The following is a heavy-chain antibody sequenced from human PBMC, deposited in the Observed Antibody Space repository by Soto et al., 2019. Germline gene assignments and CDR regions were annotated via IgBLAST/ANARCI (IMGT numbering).Heavy chain of an antibody. V-gene: IGHV3-11*01. CDR3: ARTMVRGVMTLQHYYYMDV. J-gene: IGHJ6*03. CDR2: ISSSGSTI. Sequence: QVQLVESGGGLVKPGGSLRLSCAASGFTFSDYYLSWIRQAPGKGLEWVSYISSSGSTIYYADSVKGRFTISRDNAKNSLYLQMNSLRAEDTAVYYCARTMVRGVMTLQHYYYMDVWGKGTTVTVSS. CDR1: GFTFSDYY. D-gene: IGHD3-10*01.